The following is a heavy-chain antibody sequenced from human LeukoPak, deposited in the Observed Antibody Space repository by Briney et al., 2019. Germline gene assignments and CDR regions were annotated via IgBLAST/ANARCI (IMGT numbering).Heavy chain of an antibody. V-gene: IGHV3-33*01. J-gene: IGHJ4*02. D-gene: IGHD6-19*01. Sequence: GGSLRLSCAASSGLMFSSHGMHLVRQAPGKGLEWVAVIWYDGSNEYYADSVKGRFTISRDNSKNMLYLQMNSLRAEDTAVYYCARAPTGYTSESDYWGQGTLVTVSS. CDR1: GLMFSSHG. CDR3: ARAPTGYTSESDY. CDR2: IWYDGSNE.